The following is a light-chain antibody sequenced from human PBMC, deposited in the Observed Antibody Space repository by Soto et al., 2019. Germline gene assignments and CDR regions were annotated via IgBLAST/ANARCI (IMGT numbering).Light chain of an antibody. Sequence: QSALTQPASVSGSPGQSITISCTGTSSDIGTYKYVSWFQHHPGKAPKLIIYDVSKRPSGVPDRFSGSKSGNTASLTISGLQAEDEADYYCCSYAGSYTYVVFGGGTKLTVL. CDR3: CSYAGSYTYVV. CDR1: SSDIGTYKY. J-gene: IGLJ2*01. V-gene: IGLV2-11*01. CDR2: DVS.